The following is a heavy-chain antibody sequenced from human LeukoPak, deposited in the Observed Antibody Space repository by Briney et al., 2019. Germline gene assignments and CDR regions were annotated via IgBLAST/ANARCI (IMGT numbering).Heavy chain of an antibody. V-gene: IGHV3-23*01. CDR2: IGGRGSST. Sequence: GGSLRLSCAGFGFTFSSHPMTWVRQAAGKGLEWVSAIGGRGSSTYYADSVKGRFTISRDNSKYTVYLQMKSLRVEDTAIYYCAKEGGAWGQGTLVTVSS. D-gene: IGHD3-16*01. CDR1: GFTFSSHP. CDR3: AKEGGA. J-gene: IGHJ5*02.